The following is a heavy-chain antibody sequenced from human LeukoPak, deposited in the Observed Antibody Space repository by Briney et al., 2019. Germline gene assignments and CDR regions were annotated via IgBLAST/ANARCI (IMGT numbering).Heavy chain of an antibody. V-gene: IGHV1-8*01. Sequence: ASVTVSCKASGYTFTSYDINWVRQATGQGLEWMGWMNPNSGNTGYAQKFQGRVTMTRNTSISTAYMELSSLRSEDTAVYYCARGWFGEFTHNAFDIWGQGTMVTVSS. D-gene: IGHD3-10*01. CDR3: ARGWFGEFTHNAFDI. J-gene: IGHJ3*02. CDR2: MNPNSGNT. CDR1: GYTFTSYD.